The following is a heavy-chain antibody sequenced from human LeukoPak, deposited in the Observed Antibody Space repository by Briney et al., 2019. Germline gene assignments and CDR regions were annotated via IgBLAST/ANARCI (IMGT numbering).Heavy chain of an antibody. CDR3: ARARWGLTQDAFDV. V-gene: IGHV3-20*04. CDR1: GFSFDEYG. Sequence: GGSLRLSCAVAGFSFDEYGMSWVRQAPGKGLEWVSGCNWNGADIGYAASVKCRFTISRDTAKNSLYLQMNSLRAEDTAFYYCARARWGLTQDAFDVWGRGTMVSVSS. J-gene: IGHJ3*01. CDR2: CNWNGADI. D-gene: IGHD4-23*01.